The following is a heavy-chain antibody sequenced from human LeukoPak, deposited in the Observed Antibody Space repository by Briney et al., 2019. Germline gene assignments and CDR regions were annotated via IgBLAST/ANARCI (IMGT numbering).Heavy chain of an antibody. CDR1: GGSLSNYY. CDR2: MYHTGHT. D-gene: IGHD2-15*01. Sequence: PSETLSLTCNVSGGSLSNYYWSWIRQPPGKGLEWIGYMYHTGHTMYNSSLKSRVTMSLDTSKNHFSLRLSSVTAADTAVYYCARHPFATPFDYWGPGTLVTVSS. CDR3: ARHPFATPFDY. J-gene: IGHJ4*02. V-gene: IGHV4-59*08.